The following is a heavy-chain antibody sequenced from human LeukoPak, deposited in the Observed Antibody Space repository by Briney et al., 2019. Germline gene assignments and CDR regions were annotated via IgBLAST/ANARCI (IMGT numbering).Heavy chain of an antibody. V-gene: IGHV1-69*05. CDR1: GGTFISYA. Sequence: GASVKVSCKASGGTFISYAISWVRQAPGQGLEGRGRIIPIFGTANTAQRFQGRVTITTDESTSTAYMELSSLRSEDTAVYYCARGVPISDYYYYYMDVWGKGTTVTVSS. CDR2: IIPIFGTA. J-gene: IGHJ6*03. CDR3: ARGVPISDYYYYYMDV. D-gene: IGHD3-3*02.